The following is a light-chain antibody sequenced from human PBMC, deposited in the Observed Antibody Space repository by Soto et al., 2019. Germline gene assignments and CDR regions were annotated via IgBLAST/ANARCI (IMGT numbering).Light chain of an antibody. J-gene: IGKJ1*01. V-gene: IGKV1-39*01. CDR2: VAD. Sequence: DIQMTQSPSSLSASVGDTVTITCRASQSITNYLTWFQQKPGKAPSLLIFVADNLQDGVPSRFSGSGSGRDFSLTISSLQPEDFATYYCQQSYDMPWTFGQGTKVDIK. CDR1: QSITNY. CDR3: QQSYDMPWT.